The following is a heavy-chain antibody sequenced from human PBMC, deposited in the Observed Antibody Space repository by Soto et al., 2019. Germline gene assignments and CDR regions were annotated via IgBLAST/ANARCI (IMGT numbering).Heavy chain of an antibody. Sequence: XGPTLVNPTETLTLTCTVSGFSLSNARMGVSWIRQPPGKALEWLAHIFSNDEKSYSTSLKSRLTISKDTYKSQVVLTMTNMDNVHKATYYCARLLVGYRSSWFIDYWGQGNLVTVSP. CDR2: IFSNDEK. V-gene: IGHV2-26*01. D-gene: IGHD6-13*01. J-gene: IGHJ4*02. CDR1: GFSLSNARMG. CDR3: ARLLVGYRSSWFIDY.